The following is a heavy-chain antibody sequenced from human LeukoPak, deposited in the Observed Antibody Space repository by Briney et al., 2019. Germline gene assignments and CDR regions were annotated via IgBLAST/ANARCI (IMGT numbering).Heavy chain of an antibody. V-gene: IGHV4-4*07. J-gene: IGHJ6*03. Sequence: SETLSLTYTVSGGSISSYYWSWIRQPAGKGLEWIGRIYTSGSTNYNPSLKSRVTMSVDTSKNQFSLKLSSVTAADTAVYYCARDSSSWYGYYYYYYMDVWGKGTTVTVSS. CDR3: ARDSSSWYGYYYYYYMDV. CDR2: IYTSGST. D-gene: IGHD6-13*01. CDR1: GGSISSYY.